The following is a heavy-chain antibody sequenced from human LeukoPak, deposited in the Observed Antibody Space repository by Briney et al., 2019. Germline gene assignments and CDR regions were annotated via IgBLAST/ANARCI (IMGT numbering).Heavy chain of an antibody. CDR2: IYYSGST. Sequence: PSETLSLTCTVSGGSISSYYWSWIRQPPGKGLEWIGYIYYSGSTNYNPSLKSRVTISVDTSKNQFSLKLSSVTAADTAVYYCARKGGYSYGNSFDYWGQGTLVTVSS. V-gene: IGHV4-59*08. CDR3: ARKGGYSYGNSFDY. J-gene: IGHJ4*02. CDR1: GGSISSYY. D-gene: IGHD5-18*01.